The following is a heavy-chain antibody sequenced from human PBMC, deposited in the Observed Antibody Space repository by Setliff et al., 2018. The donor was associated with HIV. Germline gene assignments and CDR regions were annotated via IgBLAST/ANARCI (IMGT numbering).Heavy chain of an antibody. V-gene: IGHV4-59*08. D-gene: IGHD6-13*01. Sequence: SETLSLTCSVYGVSINLHHWSWIRQSPGKGLEWIGYIYYSGSTYYNPSLKSRVTISVDTSKNQFSLSLSSVTAADTAVYYCARHRYSSSINWFDPWGQGTLVTVSS. CDR2: IYYSGST. CDR3: ARHRYSSSINWFDP. J-gene: IGHJ5*02. CDR1: GVSINLHH.